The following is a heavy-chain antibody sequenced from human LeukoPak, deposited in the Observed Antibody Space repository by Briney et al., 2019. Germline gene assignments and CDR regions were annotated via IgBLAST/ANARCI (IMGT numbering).Heavy chain of an antibody. CDR3: ARGRGGIRGVTSDY. D-gene: IGHD3-10*01. Sequence: TSETLSLTCAVYGGSFSGYYWSWIRQPPGKGLEWIGEINHSGSTNYNPSLKSRVTISVDTSKNQFSLKLSSVTAADTAVYYCARGRGGIRGVTSDYWGQGTLVTVSS. CDR2: INHSGST. CDR1: GGSFSGYY. J-gene: IGHJ4*02. V-gene: IGHV4-34*01.